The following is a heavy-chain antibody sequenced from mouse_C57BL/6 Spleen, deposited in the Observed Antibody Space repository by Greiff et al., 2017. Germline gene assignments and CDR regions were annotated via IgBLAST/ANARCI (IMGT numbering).Heavy chain of an antibody. CDR1: GYTFTSYW. J-gene: IGHJ3*01. D-gene: IGHD2-4*01. CDR2: IDPSDSYN. Sequence: QVQLQQPGAELVMPGASVKLSCKASGYTFTSYWMHWVKQRPGQGLEWIGEIDPSDSYNNYNQKFKGKSTLNVDKSSSTAYMQLSSLTSEDSAVYYCARRAYDYDVDYWGQGTLVTVSA. V-gene: IGHV1-69*01. CDR3: ARRAYDYDVDY.